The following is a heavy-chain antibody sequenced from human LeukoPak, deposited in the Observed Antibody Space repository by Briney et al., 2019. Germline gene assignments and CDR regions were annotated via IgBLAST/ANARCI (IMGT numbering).Heavy chain of an antibody. CDR1: GFTFSSYA. CDR3: AVDYYDSSPFDY. D-gene: IGHD3-22*01. V-gene: IGHV3-23*01. CDR2: ISGNGATT. J-gene: IGHJ4*02. Sequence: RGSLRLSCAASGFTFSSYAMSWVRQAPGKGLNWVTGISGNGATTYYADSVKGRFTISRDNSKNTLYLQMNSLRAEDTAVYYCAVDYYDSSPFDYWGQGTLVNVSS.